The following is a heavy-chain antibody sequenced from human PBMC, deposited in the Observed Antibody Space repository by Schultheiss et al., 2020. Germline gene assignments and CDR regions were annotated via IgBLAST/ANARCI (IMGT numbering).Heavy chain of an antibody. D-gene: IGHD3-10*01. CDR1: GGSISSGYY. J-gene: IGHJ5*02. CDR2: IYHSGST. V-gene: IGHV4-61*01. CDR3: ARDDGSGTVDP. Sequence: SETLSLTCTVSGGSISSGYYWSWIRQPPGKGLEWIGYIYHSGSTNYSPSLKSRVTMSVDTSKNQFSLKLSSVTAADTAVYYCARDDGSGTVDPWGQGTLVTVSS.